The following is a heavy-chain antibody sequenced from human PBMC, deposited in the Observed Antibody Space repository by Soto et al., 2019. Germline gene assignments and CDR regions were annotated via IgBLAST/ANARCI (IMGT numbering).Heavy chain of an antibody. CDR2: MFYSGLT. CDR1: GYSVSSSDYY. CDR3: APLTVSLSGPYGIHV. J-gene: IGHJ6*02. D-gene: IGHD2-15*01. V-gene: IGHV4-39*01. Sequence: SETLSLTCSVSGYSVSSSDYYWAWIRQPPGKGLEWIGSMFYSGLTYYNPSLKSRVTLSVDTSKNHFSVRLNSVTAADTAVYYCAPLTVSLSGPYGIHVWGQGTTVTVS.